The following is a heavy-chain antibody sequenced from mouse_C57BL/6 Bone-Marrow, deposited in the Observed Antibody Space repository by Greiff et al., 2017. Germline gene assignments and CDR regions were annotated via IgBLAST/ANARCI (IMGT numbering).Heavy chain of an antibody. Sequence: QVQLQQSGAELVKPGASVKMSCKASGYTFTSYWITWVKQRPGQGLEWIGDIYPGSGSTNYNEKFKSKATLTADKSSSTAYMELRSLTSEDSAVYFCASGIYYGNSYWYFDVWGTGTTVTVSS. J-gene: IGHJ1*03. D-gene: IGHD2-1*01. CDR1: GYTFTSYW. CDR2: IYPGSGST. V-gene: IGHV1-55*01. CDR3: ASGIYYGNSYWYFDV.